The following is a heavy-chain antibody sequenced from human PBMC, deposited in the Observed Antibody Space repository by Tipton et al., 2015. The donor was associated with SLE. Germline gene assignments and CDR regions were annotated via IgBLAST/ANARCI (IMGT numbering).Heavy chain of an antibody. CDR3: ARVGHYDFWSGYPYYYYGMDV. V-gene: IGHV4-59*11. D-gene: IGHD3-3*01. J-gene: IGHJ6*02. Sequence: TLSLTCSVSGGSISSHYWSWIRQPPGKGLEWIGYIYYSGSTNYNPSLKSRVTISVDTSKNQFSLNVTSTTAADTAVYYCARVGHYDFWSGYPYYYYGMDVWGQGTMVTVPS. CDR1: GGSISSHY. CDR2: IYYSGST.